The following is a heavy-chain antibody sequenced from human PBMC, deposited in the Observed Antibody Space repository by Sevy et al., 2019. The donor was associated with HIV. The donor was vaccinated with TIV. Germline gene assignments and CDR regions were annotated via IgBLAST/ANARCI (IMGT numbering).Heavy chain of an antibody. V-gene: IGHV3-9*01. CDR3: AKEGWVYSSSWYYFDY. CDR2: ISWNSGSI. Sequence: GGSLRLSCAASGFTFDDYAMYWVRQAPGKGLEWVSGISWNSGSIGYADSVKGRFTISRDNAKNSLYLQMNSLRAEDTALYYCAKEGWVYSSSWYYFDYWGQGTLVTVSS. J-gene: IGHJ4*02. D-gene: IGHD6-13*01. CDR1: GFTFDDYA.